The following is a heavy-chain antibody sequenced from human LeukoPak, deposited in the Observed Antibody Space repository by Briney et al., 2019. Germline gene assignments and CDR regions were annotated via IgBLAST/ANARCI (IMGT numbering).Heavy chain of an antibody. D-gene: IGHD3-3*01. V-gene: IGHV3-74*01. CDR3: ARDRDFWSGGSYYYYGMDV. J-gene: IGHJ6*02. Sequence: AGGSLRLSCAASGLTFSSHWMHWVRQAPGKGLVWVSRITNDGSSTTYADSVKGRFTISRDNAKNMLYLQVNSLRAEDTAVYYCARDRDFWSGGSYYYYGMDVWGQGTTVTASS. CDR2: ITNDGSST. CDR1: GLTFSSHW.